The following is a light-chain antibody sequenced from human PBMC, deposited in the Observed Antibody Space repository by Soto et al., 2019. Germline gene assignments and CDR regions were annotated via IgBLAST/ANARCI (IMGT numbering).Light chain of an antibody. CDR2: DVN. CDR3: CSYAGSGIFVV. Sequence: QSALTQPRSVSGSPGQSVTISCIGTSSDVGGYNCVSWFRKYPGEAPKLIIYDVNKRPSGVPDRFSGSRSGSTASLTISGRQADDEADYYCCSYAGSGIFVVFGEGTKVTVL. J-gene: IGLJ3*02. CDR1: SSDVGGYNC. V-gene: IGLV2-11*01.